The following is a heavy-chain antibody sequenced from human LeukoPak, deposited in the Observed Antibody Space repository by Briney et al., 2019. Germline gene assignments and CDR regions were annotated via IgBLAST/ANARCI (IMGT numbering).Heavy chain of an antibody. Sequence: GGSLRLSCAASGFTFSTYSMNWVRQAPGKGLEWVSVIYSGGSTYYADSVKGRFTISRDNSKNTLYLQMNSLRAEDTAVYYCAREWGDYFDYWGQGTLVTVSS. J-gene: IGHJ4*02. V-gene: IGHV3-53*01. CDR1: GFTFSTYS. D-gene: IGHD3-16*01. CDR2: IYSGGST. CDR3: AREWGDYFDY.